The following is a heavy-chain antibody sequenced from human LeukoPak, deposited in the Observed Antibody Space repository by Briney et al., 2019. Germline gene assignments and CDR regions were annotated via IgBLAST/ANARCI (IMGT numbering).Heavy chain of an antibody. V-gene: IGHV4-34*01. CDR3: ARDVVVVPAAIHYGMDV. Sequence: SETLSLTCAVYGGSFSDYFWGWIRQPPGKGLEWIGEINHSGRTYYNPSLESRITISVDTSKNQLSLNQSSVTAADTAVYYCARDVVVVPAAIHYGMDVWGQGTTVTVSS. CDR2: INHSGRT. CDR1: GGSFSDYF. D-gene: IGHD2-2*01. J-gene: IGHJ6*02.